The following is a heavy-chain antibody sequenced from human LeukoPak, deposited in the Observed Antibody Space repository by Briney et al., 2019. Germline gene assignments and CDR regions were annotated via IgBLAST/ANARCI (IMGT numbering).Heavy chain of an antibody. CDR1: GGSISSYY. D-gene: IGHD2-2*01. V-gene: IGHV4-59*01. CDR3: ARVEIVVVPAAIYNWFDP. Sequence: SETLSLTCTVSGGSISSYYWSWIRQPPGKGLEWIGYIYYSGSTNYNPSLKSRVTISVDTSKNQSSLKLSSVTAADTAVYYCARVEIVVVPAAIYNWFDPWGQGTLVTVSS. J-gene: IGHJ5*02. CDR2: IYYSGST.